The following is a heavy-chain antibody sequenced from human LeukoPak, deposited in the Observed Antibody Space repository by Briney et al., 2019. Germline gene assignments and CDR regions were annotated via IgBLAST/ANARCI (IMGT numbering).Heavy chain of an antibody. J-gene: IGHJ6*02. Sequence: GESLKISCKGSGYSFTSYWIGWVRQMPGKGLEWMGIIYPGDSDTRYSPSCQGQVTISADKSISTAYLQRSSLKASDTAMYYCARSIPERPMVPGMAVWGQGTTVTVSS. D-gene: IGHD3-10*01. CDR1: GYSFTSYW. V-gene: IGHV5-51*01. CDR3: ARSIPERPMVPGMAV. CDR2: IYPGDSDT.